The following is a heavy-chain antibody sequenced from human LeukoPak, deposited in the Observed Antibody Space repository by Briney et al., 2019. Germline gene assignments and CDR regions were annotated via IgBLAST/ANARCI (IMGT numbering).Heavy chain of an antibody. CDR2: IYYSGST. CDR1: GGSISNYY. CDR3: ARVSGGSYYGFDY. Sequence: PSETLSLTCTVSGGSISNYYWSWIRQSPVKGLEWIGFIYYSGSTNYNPSLKSRVTISVDTSRNQFSLKLSSVTAADTAVYYCARVSGGSYYGFDYWGQGTLVTVSS. J-gene: IGHJ4*02. V-gene: IGHV4-59*01. D-gene: IGHD1-26*01.